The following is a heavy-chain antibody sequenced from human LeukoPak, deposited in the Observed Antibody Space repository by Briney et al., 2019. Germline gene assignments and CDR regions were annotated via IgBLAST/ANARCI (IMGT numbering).Heavy chain of an antibody. Sequence: GRSLRLSCAASGFTFDDYAMHWVRQAPGKGLEWVSGISWNSVSIGYADSVKGRFTISRDNAKNSLYLQMNSLRAEDTALYYCAKDTALGYCTNGVCYTGVYWGQGTLVTVSS. D-gene: IGHD2-8*01. J-gene: IGHJ4*02. V-gene: IGHV3-9*01. CDR2: ISWNSVSI. CDR1: GFTFDDYA. CDR3: AKDTALGYCTNGVCYTGVY.